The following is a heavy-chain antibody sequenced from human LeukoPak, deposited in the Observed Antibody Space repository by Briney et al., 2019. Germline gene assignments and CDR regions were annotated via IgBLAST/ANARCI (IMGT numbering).Heavy chain of an antibody. CDR1: GFTLDEFA. CDR2: INWNGGSI. J-gene: IGHJ5*01. V-gene: IGHV3-20*04. D-gene: IGHD1-20*01. CDR3: ARRAAGPRGNWYWDS. Sequence: AGSLRLSCAASGFTLDEFAMSWVRQAPGKGLEWVSSINWNGGSINYGDSVKGRFTISRDNANNSLYLQMNNLGDEDTALYYCARRAAGPRGNWYWDSWGQGTLVTVSS.